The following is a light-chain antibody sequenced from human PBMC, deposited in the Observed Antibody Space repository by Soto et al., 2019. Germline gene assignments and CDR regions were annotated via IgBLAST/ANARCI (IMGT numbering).Light chain of an antibody. J-gene: IGKJ5*01. Sequence: EIVLTQSPATLSLSPGERATLSCRASQSISSYLAWYQQKPGQAHRLLIYGASTRATGIPARFSGSGSGTEFTLTINSLQSEDFAVYYCQQYNDRPPITFGQGTRLEIK. CDR3: QQYNDRPPIT. CDR2: GAS. V-gene: IGKV3-15*01. CDR1: QSISSY.